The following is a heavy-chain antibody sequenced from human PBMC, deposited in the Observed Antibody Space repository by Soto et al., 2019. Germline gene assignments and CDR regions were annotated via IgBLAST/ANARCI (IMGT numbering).Heavy chain of an antibody. D-gene: IGHD2-2*01. CDR2: ILPIFGSP. J-gene: IGHJ6*02. CDR3: VFGDCTTTSCSYYFYGLDV. CDR1: GGNFRRYA. V-gene: IGHV1-69*01. Sequence: QVPLVQSGAEVKNPGSSVKVSCKASGGNFRRYAISWVRQAPGQGLEWMGGILPIFGSPSHAQKFQGRVTVTADESTSTAYLELTSLTSEDTAMYYCVFGDCTTTSCSYYFYGLDVWGQGSPVTASS.